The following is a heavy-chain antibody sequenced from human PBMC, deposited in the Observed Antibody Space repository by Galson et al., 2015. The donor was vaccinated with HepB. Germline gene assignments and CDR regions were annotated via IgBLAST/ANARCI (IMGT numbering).Heavy chain of an antibody. V-gene: IGHV1-69*13. CDR1: GGTFNTYA. Sequence: SVKVSCKASGGTFNTYAISWVRQAPGQGLEWMGGIVPMFGTPNYAQRFQGRVTITADGSTGTAYMELSSLRSEDTALYYCARSRAGFWGFDNWGQGTLVTVSS. CDR3: ARSRAGFWGFDN. D-gene: IGHD3-16*01. J-gene: IGHJ4*02. CDR2: IVPMFGTP.